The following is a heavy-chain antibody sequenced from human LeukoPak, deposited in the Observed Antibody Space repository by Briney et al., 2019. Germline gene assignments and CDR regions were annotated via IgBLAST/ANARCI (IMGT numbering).Heavy chain of an antibody. CDR3: TRDPRHFDP. Sequence: GGSLRLSCAASGFTFSDSYMTWVRQAPGKGVEWVAYISGSGHDINYSDSVKGRFTISRDNAKNSLYLQMSSLRVEDTAVYYCTRDPRHFDPWGQGTLVTVSS. V-gene: IGHV3-11*04. CDR2: ISGSGHDI. J-gene: IGHJ5*02. CDR1: GFTFSDSY. D-gene: IGHD6-6*01.